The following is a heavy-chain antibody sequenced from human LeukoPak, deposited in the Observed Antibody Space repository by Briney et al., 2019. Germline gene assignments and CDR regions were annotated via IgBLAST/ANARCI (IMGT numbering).Heavy chain of an antibody. CDR1: GFTFSDYY. D-gene: IGHD2-2*02. Sequence: GGSLRLSCAASGFTFSDYYMSWIRQAPGKGLEWVSYISSSGSTIYYADSVKGRFTISRDNAKNSLYLQMNSLRAEDTAVYYCAKDAQYCSSTSCYTIYLGYWGQGTLVTVSS. V-gene: IGHV3-11*01. CDR2: ISSSGSTI. J-gene: IGHJ4*02. CDR3: AKDAQYCSSTSCYTIYLGY.